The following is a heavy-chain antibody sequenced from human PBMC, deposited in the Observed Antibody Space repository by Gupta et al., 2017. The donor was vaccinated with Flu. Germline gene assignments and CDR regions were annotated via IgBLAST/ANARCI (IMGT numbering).Heavy chain of an antibody. CDR3: ARDGAGDCSGGSCYSWFDP. CDR2: IKSDESSA. D-gene: IGHD2-15*01. J-gene: IGHJ5*02. V-gene: IGHV3-74*01. Sequence: RQAQGKGLGVVSRIKSDESSASYADSVKGRFTISRDNAKNTLYLQMNSLRAEDTAVYYCARDGAGDCSGGSCYSWFDPWGQGTLVTVSS.